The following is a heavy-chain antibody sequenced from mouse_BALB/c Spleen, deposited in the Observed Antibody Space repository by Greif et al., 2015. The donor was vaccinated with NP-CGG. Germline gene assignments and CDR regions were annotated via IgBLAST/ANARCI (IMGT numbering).Heavy chain of an antibody. CDR2: ISSGSSTI. D-gene: IGHD2-14*01. Sequence: EVKLMESGGGLVQPGGSRKLSCAASGFTFSSFGMHWVRQAPEKGLEWVAYISSGSSTIYYADTVKGRFTISRDNPKNPLFLQMTSLRSEDTAMYYCARGGIKVRQAMDYWGQGTSVTVSS. CDR1: GFTFSSFG. J-gene: IGHJ4*01. V-gene: IGHV5-17*02. CDR3: ARGGIKVRQAMDY.